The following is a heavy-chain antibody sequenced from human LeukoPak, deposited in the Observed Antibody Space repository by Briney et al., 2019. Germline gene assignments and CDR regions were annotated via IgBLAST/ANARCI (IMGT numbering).Heavy chain of an antibody. CDR1: GGSISNYY. Sequence: SKTLSLTCTVSGGSISNYYWSWIRQPPGEGLEWIGCIYYSGSTNYSPSLKSRVTISVDTSKNQFSLKLSSVTAADTAVYYCARRGHYGDYYFDYWGQGTLVTVSS. J-gene: IGHJ4*02. CDR2: IYYSGST. V-gene: IGHV4-59*08. D-gene: IGHD4-17*01. CDR3: ARRGHYGDYYFDY.